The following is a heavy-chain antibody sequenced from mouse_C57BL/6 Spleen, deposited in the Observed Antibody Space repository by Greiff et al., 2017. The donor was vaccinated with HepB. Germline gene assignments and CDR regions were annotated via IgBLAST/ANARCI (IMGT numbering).Heavy chain of an antibody. CDR2: IWSGGST. CDR1: GFSLTSYG. CDR3: ARRDYDYDYAMDY. Sequence: VQLQQSGPGLVQPSQSLSITCTVSGFSLTSYGVHWVRQSPGKGLEWLGVIWSGGSTDYNAAFLSRLSISKDNSKSQVFFKMNSLQADDTAIYYCARRDYDYDYAMDYWGQGTSVTVSS. V-gene: IGHV2-2*01. J-gene: IGHJ4*01. D-gene: IGHD2-4*01.